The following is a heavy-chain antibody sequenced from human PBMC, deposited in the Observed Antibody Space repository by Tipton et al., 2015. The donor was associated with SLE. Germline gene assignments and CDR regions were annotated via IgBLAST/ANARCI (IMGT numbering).Heavy chain of an antibody. Sequence: TLSLTCAVYGGSFSGYYWSWIRQPPGKGLEWIGEINHSGSTNYNPSLKSRVTITVDTSKNQFPLKLSSVTAADTAMYYCARVGYFYDSSAQGAFDIWGQGTMVTVSS. V-gene: IGHV4-34*01. J-gene: IGHJ3*02. CDR1: GGSFSGYY. CDR3: ARVGYFYDSSAQGAFDI. CDR2: INHSGST. D-gene: IGHD3-22*01.